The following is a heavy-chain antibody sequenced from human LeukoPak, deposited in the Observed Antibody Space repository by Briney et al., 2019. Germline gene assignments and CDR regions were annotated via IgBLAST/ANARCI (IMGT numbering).Heavy chain of an antibody. CDR2: ISYDGSDK. D-gene: IGHD2-2*01. V-gene: IGHV3-30*04. CDR3: ARDRAPVVPSSMLNY. Sequence: GGSLRLSCAASGFTFSSYAMHWVRQAPGKGLEWVAVISYDGSDKYYADSVQGRFTISRDYSKNTLYLQMDSLRAEDTALYYCARDRAPVVPSSMLNYWGQGTLVAVSS. CDR1: GFTFSSYA. J-gene: IGHJ4*02.